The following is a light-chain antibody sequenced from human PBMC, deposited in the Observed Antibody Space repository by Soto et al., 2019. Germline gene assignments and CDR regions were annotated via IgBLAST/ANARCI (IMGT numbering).Light chain of an antibody. Sequence: QSVLTQPPSASGSPGQSVTLSCTGTSSDVGGYKYVSWYQQHPGKAPKLIIYEVSRRPSGVPDRFSGSKSGNTASLTVSGLQAEDEDDYYCSSHAGNTTGLFGGGTKLTVL. J-gene: IGLJ2*01. CDR2: EVS. CDR1: SSDVGGYKY. V-gene: IGLV2-8*01. CDR3: SSHAGNTTGL.